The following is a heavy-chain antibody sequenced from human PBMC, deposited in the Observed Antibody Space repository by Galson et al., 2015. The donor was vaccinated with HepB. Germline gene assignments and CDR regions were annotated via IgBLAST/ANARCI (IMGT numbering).Heavy chain of an antibody. CDR3: AKSALGWELLRLTHHFDY. D-gene: IGHD1-26*01. V-gene: IGHV3-30*18. J-gene: IGHJ4*02. CDR2: ISYDGSNK. Sequence: SLRLSCAASGFTFSNYGLHWVRQAPGKGLEWVAVISYDGSNKKYADSVKGRFTISRDNSKNTLYLQMNSLRAEDTAVYYCAKSALGWELLRLTHHFDYWGQGTLVTVSS. CDR1: GFTFSNYG.